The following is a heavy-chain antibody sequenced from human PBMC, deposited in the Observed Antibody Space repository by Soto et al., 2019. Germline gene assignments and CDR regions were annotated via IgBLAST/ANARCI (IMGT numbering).Heavy chain of an antibody. CDR1: GYTFTGCY. Sequence: ASVKVTCKASGYTFTGCYMRWVRQAPGQGLEWMGWINPNSGGTNYAQKFQGWVTMTRDTSISTAYMELSRLRSDDTAVYYCASPARNYDFWSGYSFDIWGQGTMVTVSS. J-gene: IGHJ3*02. CDR2: INPNSGGT. V-gene: IGHV1-2*04. CDR3: ASPARNYDFWSGYSFDI. D-gene: IGHD3-3*01.